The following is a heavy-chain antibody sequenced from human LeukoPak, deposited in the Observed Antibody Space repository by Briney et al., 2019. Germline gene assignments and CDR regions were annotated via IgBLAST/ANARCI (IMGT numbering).Heavy chain of an antibody. CDR3: ARFKMGTDDAFDI. J-gene: IGHJ3*02. Sequence: GGSLRLSCAASGFTFSSYWMSWVRQAPGKGLEWVANIKQDGSEKYYVDSVKGRFTISRDNAKNSLYLQMNSLRAEDTAVYYCARFKMGTDDAFDIWGQGTIVTVSS. CDR1: GFTFSSYW. V-gene: IGHV3-7*03. CDR2: IKQDGSEK. D-gene: IGHD5-24*01.